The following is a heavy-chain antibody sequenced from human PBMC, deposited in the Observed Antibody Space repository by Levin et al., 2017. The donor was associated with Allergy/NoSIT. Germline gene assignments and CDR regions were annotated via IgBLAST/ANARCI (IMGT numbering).Heavy chain of an antibody. CDR2: IYYSGST. J-gene: IGHJ3*02. Sequence: SQTLSLTCTVSGGSISSSSYYWGWIRQPPGKGLEWIGSIYYSGSTYYNPSLKSRVTISVDTSKNQFSLKLSSVTAADTAVYYCARDDIVVVVAARMGAFDIWGQGTMVTVSS. CDR3: ARDDIVVVVAARMGAFDI. V-gene: IGHV4-39*07. D-gene: IGHD2-15*01. CDR1: GGSISSSSYY.